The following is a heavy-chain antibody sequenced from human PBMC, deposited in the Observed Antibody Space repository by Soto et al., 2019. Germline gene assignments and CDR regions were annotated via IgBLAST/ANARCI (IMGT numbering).Heavy chain of an antibody. D-gene: IGHD1-26*01. CDR1: WFTFISYS. Sequence: GVSLILSCAASWFTFISYSMNWVRQAPGKGLEWVSSISSSSSYIYYADSVKGRFTISRDNAKNSLYLQMNSLRAEDTAVYYCAKDGGLDAGRAFEFRGKGTPDPVS. J-gene: IGHJ4*02. CDR2: ISSSSSYI. CDR3: AKDGGLDAGRAFEF. V-gene: IGHV3-21*01.